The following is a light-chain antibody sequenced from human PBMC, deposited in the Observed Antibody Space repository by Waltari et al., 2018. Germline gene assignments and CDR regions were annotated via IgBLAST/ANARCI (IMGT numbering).Light chain of an antibody. CDR1: QSVRSY. V-gene: IGKV3-11*01. Sequence: VFLTQTPATLSLSPGERATLTCRASQSVRSYLAWYQQQPGQAPRLLLHTVSSRATGIPDRFSGSGSGTEFTLTINSLEPEDVGVYHCYQHSSGYTFGPGTKLEIK. CDR3: YQHSSGYT. CDR2: TVS. J-gene: IGKJ3*01.